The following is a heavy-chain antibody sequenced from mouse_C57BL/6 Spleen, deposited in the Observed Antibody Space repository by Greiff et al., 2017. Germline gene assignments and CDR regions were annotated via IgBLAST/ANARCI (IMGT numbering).Heavy chain of an antibody. CDR3: ARAGGYYDMDY. CDR2: IYPGDGDT. J-gene: IGHJ4*01. CDR1: GYAFSSSW. V-gene: IGHV1-80*01. Sequence: QVQLQQSGPELVKPGASVKISCKASGYAFSSSWMNWVKQRPGKGLEWIGQIYPGDGDTNYNGKFKGKATLTADKSSSTAYMQLSSLTSEDSAVYFCARAGGYYDMDYWGQGTSVTVSS. D-gene: IGHD1-1*02.